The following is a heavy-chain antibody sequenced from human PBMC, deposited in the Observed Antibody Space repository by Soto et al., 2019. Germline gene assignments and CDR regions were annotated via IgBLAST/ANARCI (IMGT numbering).Heavy chain of an antibody. J-gene: IGHJ3*02. V-gene: IGHV3-21*01. CDR2: ISGSGSWI. CDR3: ARDLYFLAFDI. CDR1: GFTFSTYT. D-gene: IGHD2-21*01. Sequence: EVQLVESGGGLVKPGGSLRLSCAASGFTFSTYTMNWVRQAPGKGLEWVSYISGSGSWIYYADSVKGRFTISRDNAKNSLYLQMNSLRAEDTAVYYCARDLYFLAFDIWGQGTMVTVSS.